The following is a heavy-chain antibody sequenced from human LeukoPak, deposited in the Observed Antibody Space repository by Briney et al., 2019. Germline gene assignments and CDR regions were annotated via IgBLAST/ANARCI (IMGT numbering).Heavy chain of an antibody. CDR1: GFTFSSYS. CDR2: ISSSSSYI. Sequence: GGSLRLSCAASGFTFSSYSMNWVRQAPGKGLEWVSSISSSSSYIYYADSVKGRFTISRDNAKNSLYLQMNSLRAEDTAVYYCARETSEQWLADDALDIWGQGTMVTVSS. D-gene: IGHD6-19*01. J-gene: IGHJ3*02. CDR3: ARETSEQWLADDALDI. V-gene: IGHV3-21*01.